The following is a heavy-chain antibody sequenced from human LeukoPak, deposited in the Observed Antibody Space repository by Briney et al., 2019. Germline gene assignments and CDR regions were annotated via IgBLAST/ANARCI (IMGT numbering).Heavy chain of an antibody. CDR1: GGSISGYY. V-gene: IGHV4-59*08. Sequence: SETLSLTCTVSGGSISGYYWTWIRQPPGKGLEWIGYIHYSGSTKYNPSLKSRITISVDTSRNQVSLRLRSVTAADTARYYCARLHPSQSGFSDYWGQGTLVTVSS. CDR2: IHYSGST. D-gene: IGHD3-3*01. J-gene: IGHJ4*02. CDR3: ARLHPSQSGFSDY.